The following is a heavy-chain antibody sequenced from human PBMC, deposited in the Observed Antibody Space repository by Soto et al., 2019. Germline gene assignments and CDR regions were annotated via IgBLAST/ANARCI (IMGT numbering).Heavy chain of an antibody. CDR2: ISGSGGST. J-gene: IGHJ4*02. Sequence: WGSLTLSCAAYGFTFSPYAMSWVRQAPGKGLEWVSVISGSGGSTYYADSVKGRFTISRDNSKNTVDLQMSSLRAEDTAVYYCAKVRQKYFGDEWGQQTLVIGSS. D-gene: IGHD2-2*01. V-gene: IGHV3-23*01. CDR1: GFTFSPYA. CDR3: AKVRQKYFGDE.